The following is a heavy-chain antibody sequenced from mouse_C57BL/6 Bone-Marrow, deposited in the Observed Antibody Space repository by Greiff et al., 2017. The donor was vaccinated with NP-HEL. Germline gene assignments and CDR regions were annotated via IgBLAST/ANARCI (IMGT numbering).Heavy chain of an antibody. CDR2: IDPSDSYT. D-gene: IGHD1-1*01. CDR1: GYTFTSYW. J-gene: IGHJ3*01. CDR3: ARGNYYGSSYQFAY. V-gene: IGHV1-69*01. Sequence: QVQLQQPGAELVIPGASVKLSCKASGYTFTSYWMHWVKQRPGQGLEWIGEIDPSDSYTNYNQKFKGKSTLTVDKSSSTAYMQLSSLTSEDSAVYYCARGNYYGSSYQFAYWGQGTLVTVSA.